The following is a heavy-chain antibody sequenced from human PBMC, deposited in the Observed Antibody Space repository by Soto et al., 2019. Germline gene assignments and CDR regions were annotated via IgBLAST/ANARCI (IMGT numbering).Heavy chain of an antibody. J-gene: IGHJ5*02. D-gene: IGHD2-8*01. V-gene: IGHV4-31*03. CDR2: IYCSGGT. CDR3: ARGSIVRRSNWLDP. Sequence: PSETLSLTCTVSGGSISSGGYYWSWIRQHPGKGLEWIGYIYCSGGTYYNPSLKSRVTISVDTSKNQFSLKLSSVTAADTAVYYCARGSIVRRSNWLDPWGQGTLVT. CDR1: GGSISSGGYY.